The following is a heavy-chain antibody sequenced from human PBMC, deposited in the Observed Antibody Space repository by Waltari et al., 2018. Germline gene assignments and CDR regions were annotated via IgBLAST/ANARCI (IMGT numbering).Heavy chain of an antibody. CDR1: GGSFSGYF. D-gene: IGHD6-13*01. Sequence: QVQLQQWGAGLLKPSETLSLTCAVYGGSFSGYFWSWLRQPPGKGLEWIGEINHSGSTNYNPSLKSRVTISVDTSKNQFSLKLSSVTAADTAVYYCATFSSSPNMYYFDYWGQGTLVTVSS. V-gene: IGHV4-34*01. CDR2: INHSGST. CDR3: ATFSSSPNMYYFDY. J-gene: IGHJ4*02.